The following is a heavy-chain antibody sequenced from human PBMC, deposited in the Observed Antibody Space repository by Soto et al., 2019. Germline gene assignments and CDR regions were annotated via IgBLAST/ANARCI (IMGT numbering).Heavy chain of an antibody. CDR1: GFTFTSSA. J-gene: IGHJ6*02. D-gene: IGHD6-6*01. CDR3: AAGDSSSSDYYYYGMDV. V-gene: IGHV1-58*01. CDR2: IAVGSGNT. Sequence: SVKVSCKASGFTFTSSAVQWVRQARGQRLEWIGWIAVGSGNTNYAQKFQERVTITRDMSTSTAYMELSSLRSEDTAVYYCAAGDSSSSDYYYYGMDVWGQGTTVTVSS.